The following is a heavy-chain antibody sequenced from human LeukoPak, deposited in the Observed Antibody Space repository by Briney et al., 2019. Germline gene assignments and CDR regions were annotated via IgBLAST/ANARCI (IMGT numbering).Heavy chain of an antibody. CDR3: ARDPSQYSSSWYHYYYGMDV. CDR1: GFTFSSYW. D-gene: IGHD6-13*01. Sequence: PGGSLRLSCAASGFTFSSYWMSWVRQAPGKGLEWVANMKYDGSEIYYVDSVKGRFTISRDNAKNSLYLQMNSLRAEDTAVYYCARDPSQYSSSWYHYYYGMDVWGQGTTVTVSS. V-gene: IGHV3-7*01. CDR2: MKYDGSEI. J-gene: IGHJ6*02.